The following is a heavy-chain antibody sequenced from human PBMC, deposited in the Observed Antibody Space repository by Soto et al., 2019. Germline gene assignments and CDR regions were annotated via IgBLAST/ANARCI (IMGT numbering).Heavy chain of an antibody. V-gene: IGHV1-69*13. CDR3: ANVQQVATSTDFDI. CDR2: IIPIFGTA. Sequence: SVKVSCKASGGTFSSYAISWVRQAPGQGLEWMGGIIPIFGTANYAQKFQGRVTITADESTSTAYMELSSLRSEDTAVYYCANVQQVATSTDFDIRAQRTTVPISS. D-gene: IGHD6-6*01. J-gene: IGHJ3*02. CDR1: GGTFSSYA.